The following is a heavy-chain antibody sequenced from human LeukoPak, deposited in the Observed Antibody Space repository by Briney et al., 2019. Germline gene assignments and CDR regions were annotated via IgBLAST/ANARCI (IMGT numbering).Heavy chain of an antibody. CDR1: GYTFSGYY. J-gene: IGHJ6*02. D-gene: IGHD2-2*01. V-gene: IGHV1-2*04. Sequence: GASVSVSCKASGYTFSGYYMHWVRQAPGQGLEWMGWINPRGGTNYAQKFQGWVTMTRDTSISTAYMDLSRLRSDDTAVYYCARGELGYCSSTSCYDGMDVWGQGTTVTVSS. CDR2: INPRGGT. CDR3: ARGELGYCSSTSCYDGMDV.